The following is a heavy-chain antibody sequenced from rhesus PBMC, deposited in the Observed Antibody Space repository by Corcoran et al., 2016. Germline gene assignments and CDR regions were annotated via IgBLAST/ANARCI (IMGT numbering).Heavy chain of an antibody. CDR1: GASISSNW. Sequence: QVQLQESGPGLVKPSETLSLTCTVSGASISSNWWSWIRQPTGKGLEWIGEIKGNRRSTNYHPSLESRVTISNDASKNQFALKLSSVTAADTAVYYCARDPDNIHDAFDFWGQGLRVTVSS. CDR2: IKGNRRST. J-gene: IGHJ3*01. V-gene: IGHV4-80*01. D-gene: IGHD2-15*01. CDR3: ARDPDNIHDAFDF.